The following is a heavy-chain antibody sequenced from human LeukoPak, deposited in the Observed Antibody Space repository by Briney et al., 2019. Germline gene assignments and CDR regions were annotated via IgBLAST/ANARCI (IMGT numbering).Heavy chain of an antibody. Sequence: GGSLRLSCAASGFTFSSYGMHWVRQAPGKGLEWVAVISYDGSNKYYADSVKGRFTISRDNSKNTLYLQMNSLRAEDTAVYYCAKTSRGWAPFDYWGQGTLVTVSS. CDR1: GFTFSSYG. V-gene: IGHV3-30*18. CDR3: AKTSRGWAPFDY. CDR2: ISYDGSNK. J-gene: IGHJ4*02. D-gene: IGHD6-19*01.